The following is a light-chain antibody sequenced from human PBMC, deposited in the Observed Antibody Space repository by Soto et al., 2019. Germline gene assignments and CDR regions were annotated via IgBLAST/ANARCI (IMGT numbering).Light chain of an antibody. CDR1: LSISNW. V-gene: IGKV1-5*03. CDR2: KAS. J-gene: IGKJ1*01. Sequence: PSTLSSWGQGRVNIPGRASLSISNWLAWYQQKPGKAPKLLIYKASSLEGGVPSRFSGSGSGTEFTLTISSLQPDDFATYYCQQYDSYSRTFGQGTKVDIK. CDR3: QQYDSYSRT.